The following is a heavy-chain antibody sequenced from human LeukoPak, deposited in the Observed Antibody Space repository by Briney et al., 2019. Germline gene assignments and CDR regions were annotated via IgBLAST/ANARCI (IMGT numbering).Heavy chain of an antibody. CDR3: ASEVQLERRGFDY. D-gene: IGHD1-1*01. V-gene: IGHV1-8*01. CDR1: GYTFTSYD. Sequence: GASVKVSCNASGYTFTSYDINWVRQATGQGLEWKGWMNPNSGNTGYAQKFQGRVTMTRNTSISTAYMELSSLRSEDTAVYYCASEVQLERRGFDYWGQGTLVTVSS. CDR2: MNPNSGNT. J-gene: IGHJ4*02.